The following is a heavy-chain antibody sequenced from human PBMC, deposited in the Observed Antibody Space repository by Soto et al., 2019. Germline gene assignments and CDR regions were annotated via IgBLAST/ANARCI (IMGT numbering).Heavy chain of an antibody. CDR2: FDPEDGET. CDR3: ATGRDIVDNWFDP. J-gene: IGHJ5*02. CDR1: GYTLTELS. V-gene: IGHV1-24*01. Sequence: ASVKVSCKVSGYTLTELSMHWVRQAPGKGLEWMGGFDPEDGETIYAQKIQGRVTMTEDTSTDTAYMELSSLRFEYTSVYYCATGRDIVDNWFDPWGQGTLVTVSS. D-gene: IGHD2-15*01.